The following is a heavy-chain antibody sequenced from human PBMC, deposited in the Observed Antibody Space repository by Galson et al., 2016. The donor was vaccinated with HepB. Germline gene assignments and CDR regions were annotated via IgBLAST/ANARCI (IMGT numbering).Heavy chain of an antibody. CDR2: ISYDGSNA. Sequence: SLRLSCATAGFTFISSGMHWVRQAPGKGLEWATFISYDGSNAYYADSVKGRYTVTRDNSKNTLYLQMNSLRPGDTAVYYCAKGGPNYYGSGSYSQLEFWGQGTLVTVSS. V-gene: IGHV3-30*18. J-gene: IGHJ4*02. CDR1: GFTFISSG. CDR3: AKGGPNYYGSGSYSQLEF. D-gene: IGHD3-10*01.